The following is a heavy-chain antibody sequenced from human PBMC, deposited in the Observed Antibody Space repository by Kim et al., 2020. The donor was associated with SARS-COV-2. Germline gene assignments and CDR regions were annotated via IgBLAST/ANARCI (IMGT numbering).Heavy chain of an antibody. CDR2: TYYRSKWYN. Sequence: SQTLSLTCAISGDSVSSNSAAWNWIRQSPSRGLEWLGRTYYRSKWYNDYAVSVKSRITINPDTSKNQFSLQLNSVTPEDTAVYYCARDRRGSVWFGELLYYYGMDVWGQGTTVTVSS. V-gene: IGHV6-1*01. CDR3: ARDRRGSVWFGELLYYYGMDV. CDR1: GDSVSSNSAA. J-gene: IGHJ6*02. D-gene: IGHD3-10*01.